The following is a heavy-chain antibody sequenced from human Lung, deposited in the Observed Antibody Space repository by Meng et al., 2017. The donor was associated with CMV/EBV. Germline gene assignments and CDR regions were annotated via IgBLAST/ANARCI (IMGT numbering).Heavy chain of an antibody. CDR3: ARESRGAAAGWRWFDP. CDR2: IIPILGIA. D-gene: IGHD6-13*01. J-gene: IGHJ5*02. Sequence: SGGTFSSYANSWVRQAPGQGLEWMGGIIPILGIANYAQKFQGRVTITADKSTSTAYMELSSLRSEDTAVYYCARESRGAAAGWRWFDPRGQGTLVTVSS. CDR1: GGTFSSYA. V-gene: IGHV1-69*10.